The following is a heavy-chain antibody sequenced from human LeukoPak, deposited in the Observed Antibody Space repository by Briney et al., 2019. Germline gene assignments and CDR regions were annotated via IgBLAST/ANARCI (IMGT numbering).Heavy chain of an antibody. CDR1: GYSFTNHW. D-gene: IGHD1-26*01. J-gene: IGHJ4*02. Sequence: GESLKISCKGSGYSFTNHWIGWVRQMPGKGLEWMGIIYPGDSDTRYSPSFQGQVTISAHKSISTAYLPWSSLKASDTAMYYCARLPQWGGTYHFDYWGQGTLLTVSS. V-gene: IGHV5-51*01. CDR3: ARLPQWGGTYHFDY. CDR2: IYPGDSDT.